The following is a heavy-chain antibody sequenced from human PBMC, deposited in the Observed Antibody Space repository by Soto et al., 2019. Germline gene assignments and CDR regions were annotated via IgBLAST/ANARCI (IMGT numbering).Heavy chain of an antibody. CDR3: ARGYYYDSSGYYQNAFDI. D-gene: IGHD3-22*01. CDR1: GYTFTSYG. J-gene: IGHJ3*02. V-gene: IGHV1-18*04. CDR2: ISAYNGNT. Sequence: ASVKVSCKASGYTFTSYGISWVRQAPGQGLEWMGWISAYNGNTNYAQKLQGRVTMTTDTSTSTVYMELRSLRSDDTAVYYCARGYYYDSSGYYQNAFDIWGQGTMVTVSS.